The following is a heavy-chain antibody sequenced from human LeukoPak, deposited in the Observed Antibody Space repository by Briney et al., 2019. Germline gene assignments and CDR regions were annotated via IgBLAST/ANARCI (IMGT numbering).Heavy chain of an antibody. D-gene: IGHD2/OR15-2a*01. J-gene: IGHJ2*01. V-gene: IGHV3-23*01. CDR1: GFTFSTYA. CDR2: ISGSGGST. Sequence: GGSLRLSCAASGFTFSTYAMSWVRQAPGQGLEWLLAISGSGGSTHHADSVKGRFSISRDNSKTTLYLQMNSLRAEDTAVYYCAKDIEVSITGHYFDLWGRGTLVTVSS. CDR3: AKDIEVSITGHYFDL.